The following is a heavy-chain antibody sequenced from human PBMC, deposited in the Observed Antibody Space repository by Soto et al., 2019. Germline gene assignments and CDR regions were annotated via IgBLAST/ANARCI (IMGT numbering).Heavy chain of an antibody. CDR1: GGTFSSYA. CDR3: ARGGYDILTVPVCGMDV. Sequence: PVKVSCKASGGTFSSYAISWVQQAPGQGLEWMGGIIPIFGTANYEQKFQGRVTITADKSTRTACMELSSLRSEETAVYYCARGGYDILTVPVCGMDVWGQGTTVAVSS. D-gene: IGHD3-9*01. CDR2: IIPIFGTA. V-gene: IGHV1-69*06. J-gene: IGHJ6*02.